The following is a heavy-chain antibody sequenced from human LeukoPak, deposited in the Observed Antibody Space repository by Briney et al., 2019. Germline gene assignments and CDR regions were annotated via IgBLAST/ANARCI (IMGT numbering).Heavy chain of an antibody. CDR2: IYPGGSDT. D-gene: IGHD4-23*01. J-gene: IGHJ2*01. V-gene: IGHV5-51*01. Sequence: GESLKISCKGSGYSFTRNWIGWVRQMPGKGLEWMGIIYPGGSDTRYSPSFQGQVTISADKSINTAYLQWSSLKASDTAMYYCARRVVNNRNWYFNLWGRGTLVTVSS. CDR1: GYSFTRNW. CDR3: ARRVVNNRNWYFNL.